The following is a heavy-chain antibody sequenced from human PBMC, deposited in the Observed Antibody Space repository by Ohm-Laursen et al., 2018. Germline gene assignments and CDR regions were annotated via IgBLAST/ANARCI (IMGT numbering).Heavy chain of an antibody. CDR1: GFTFSNYA. Sequence: GQTLSLTCAASGFTFSNYAMSWVRQAPGKGLEWVSAISGSGGSTYYADSVKGRFTISRDNSKNTLYLQMNSLRAEDTAVYYCAKERVLVPWCFDYWGQGTLVTVSS. CDR3: AKERVLVPWCFDY. J-gene: IGHJ4*02. V-gene: IGHV3-23*01. D-gene: IGHD2-15*01. CDR2: ISGSGGST.